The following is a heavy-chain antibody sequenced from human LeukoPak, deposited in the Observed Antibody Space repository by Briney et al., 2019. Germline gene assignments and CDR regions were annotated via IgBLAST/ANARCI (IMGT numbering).Heavy chain of an antibody. CDR3: ARVTEIAFYYFDY. CDR1: GYTFTGYY. D-gene: IGHD3-3*02. CDR2: INPNSGGT. J-gene: IGHJ4*02. Sequence: ASVKVSCKASGYTFTGYYMHWVRQAPGQGLEWMGWINPNSGGTNYAQKFQGRVTMTRDTSISTAYMELSRLRSDDTAVYYCARVTEIAFYYFDYWGQGTLVTVSS. V-gene: IGHV1-2*02.